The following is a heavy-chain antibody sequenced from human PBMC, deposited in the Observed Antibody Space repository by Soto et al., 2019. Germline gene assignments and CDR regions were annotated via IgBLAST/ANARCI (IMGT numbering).Heavy chain of an antibody. CDR2: ISTSGNT. Sequence: SETLSLTCSVSGVSMRNSYCTWIRQSAGKGLEWIGRISTSGNTNYNPSLNSRLTMSVDTSKNQVSLKLTSVTAADTAVYYCARGGGVPALGDPWGQGTLVTVSS. V-gene: IGHV4-4*07. CDR1: GVSMRNSY. J-gene: IGHJ5*02. D-gene: IGHD3-16*01. CDR3: ARGGGVPALGDP.